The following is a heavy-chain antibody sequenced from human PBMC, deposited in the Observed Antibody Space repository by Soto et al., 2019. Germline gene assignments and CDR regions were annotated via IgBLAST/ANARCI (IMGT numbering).Heavy chain of an antibody. CDR1: GFTFISYS. CDR2: ISYDGSNK. V-gene: IGHV3-30-3*01. J-gene: IGHJ4*01. D-gene: IGHD3-22*01. CDR3: ARGPYDSSGFWLGYFDS. Sequence: VGSLTLSSATSGFTFISYSMHRVRQAPGKWLEWVAVISYDGSNKYYADSVKGRFTISRDNSKNTLYLQMNSLRAEDTAVYYCARGPYDSSGFWLGYFDSWGHGTLVTVS.